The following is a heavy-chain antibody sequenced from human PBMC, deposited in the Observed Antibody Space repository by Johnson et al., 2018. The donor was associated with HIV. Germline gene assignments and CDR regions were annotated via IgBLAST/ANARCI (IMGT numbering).Heavy chain of an antibody. V-gene: IGHV3-20*04. CDR2: INWNGGST. Sequence: VQLVESGGVVVQPGGSLRLSCAASGFSFDDFGMSWVRQAPGKGLEWVSGINWNGGSTGYADSVKGRFTISRDNAKNTLYLQMNSLRAEDTAGYYCAKDLARRGGAAFDIWGQGTMFTVSS. D-gene: IGHD1-26*01. CDR3: AKDLARRGGAAFDI. CDR1: GFSFDDFG. J-gene: IGHJ3*02.